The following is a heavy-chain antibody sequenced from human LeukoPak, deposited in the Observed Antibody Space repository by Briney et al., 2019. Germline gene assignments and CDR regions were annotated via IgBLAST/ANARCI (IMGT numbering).Heavy chain of an antibody. Sequence: GGSLRLSCAASGFIVSTNYMTWVRQAPGKGLQWVAILFSDRRTFYADTVKGRFTVSRDNSKNTLYLQKNSLRPEDTAVYYCAKDVVIGASYDYGDYIPLPHWGQGTLVTVSS. CDR2: LFSDRRT. V-gene: IGHV3-66*02. CDR1: GFIVSTNY. CDR3: AKDVVIGASYDYGDYIPLPH. D-gene: IGHD4-17*01. J-gene: IGHJ1*01.